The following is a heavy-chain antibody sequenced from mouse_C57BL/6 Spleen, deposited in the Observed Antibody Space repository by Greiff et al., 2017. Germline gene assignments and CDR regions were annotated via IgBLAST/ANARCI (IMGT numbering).Heavy chain of an antibody. CDR2: IDPSDSYS. CDR1: GYTFTSYW. J-gene: IGHJ2*01. Sequence: VQLQQPGAELVMPGASVKLSCKASGYTFTSYWMHWVKQRPGQGLEWIGEIDPSDSYSNYNQKFKGKSTLTVDKSSSTAYMHLSSLTSEDSAVYYCARKAQYGSSFDYWGQGTTLTVSS. V-gene: IGHV1-69*01. D-gene: IGHD1-1*01. CDR3: ARKAQYGSSFDY.